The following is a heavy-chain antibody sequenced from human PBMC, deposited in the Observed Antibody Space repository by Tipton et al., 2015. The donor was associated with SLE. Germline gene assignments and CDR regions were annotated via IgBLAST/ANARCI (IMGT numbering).Heavy chain of an antibody. CDR2: ISYGGGT. D-gene: IGHD2-21*02. Sequence: TLSLTCSVSGGSISSNYWIWIRQPPGKGLEWIGYISYGGGTNYNPSLKSRVTMSVDTAKNQFSLKLTSVTAADTAVYYCARGMVTWRGAIVGVDVWGQGTTVNVYS. CDR3: ARGMVTWRGAIVGVDV. CDR1: GGSISSNY. V-gene: IGHV4-59*08. J-gene: IGHJ6*02.